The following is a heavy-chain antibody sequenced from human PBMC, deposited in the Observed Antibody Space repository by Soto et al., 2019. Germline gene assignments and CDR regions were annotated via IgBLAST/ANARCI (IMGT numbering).Heavy chain of an antibody. V-gene: IGHV1-2*04. Sequence: GASVKVSCKASGYTFTGYYMHWVRQAPGQGLEWMGWINPNSGGTNYAQKFQGWVTMTRDTSISTAYMELSRLRSDDTTVYYCAREGTMVRGSHPHYYGMDVLGQGNTVTVSS. CDR3: AREGTMVRGSHPHYYGMDV. CDR2: INPNSGGT. D-gene: IGHD3-10*01. CDR1: GYTFTGYY. J-gene: IGHJ6*02.